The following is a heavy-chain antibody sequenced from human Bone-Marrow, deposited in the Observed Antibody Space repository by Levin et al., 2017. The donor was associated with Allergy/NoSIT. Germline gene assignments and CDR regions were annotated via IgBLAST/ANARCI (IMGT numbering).Heavy chain of an antibody. CDR3: AKEGSDSKWSFDY. CDR2: VSNEGRTT. Sequence: LSLTCAASGFTFRNSGMHWVRPAPGKGLEWVAVVSNEGRTTYYSDSVKGRFTVSRDNSKNTLYLQMESLRSEETAAYYCAKEGSDSKWSFDYWGQGTLVTVSS. V-gene: IGHV3-30*18. J-gene: IGHJ4*02. CDR1: GFTFRNSG. D-gene: IGHD4-11*01.